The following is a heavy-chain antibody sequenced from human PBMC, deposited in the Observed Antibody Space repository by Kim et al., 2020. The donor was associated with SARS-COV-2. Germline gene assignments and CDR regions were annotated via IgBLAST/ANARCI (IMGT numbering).Heavy chain of an antibody. J-gene: IGHJ4*02. Sequence: AYSVKGRCIISRDNAKKSVYLQMNSLRPEDTAVYYCAKDISSSSTGASGYWGQGMLVTVSS. D-gene: IGHD3-3*01. V-gene: IGHV3-9*01. CDR3: AKDISSSSTGASGY.